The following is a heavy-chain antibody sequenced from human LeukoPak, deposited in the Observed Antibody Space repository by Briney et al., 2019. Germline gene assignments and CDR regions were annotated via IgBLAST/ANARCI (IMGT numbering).Heavy chain of an antibody. J-gene: IGHJ4*02. CDR1: GYTFTGYY. CDR2: INPSGGST. V-gene: IGHV1-46*01. CDR3: ARTSHYVDIAATIPYGIYYFDY. Sequence: ASVKVSCKASGYTFTGYYMHWVRQAPGQGLEWMGIINPSGGSTSYAQKFQGRVTMTRDTSTSTAYMELRSLRSDDTAVYYCARTSHYVDIAATIPYGIYYFDYWGQGTLVTVSS. D-gene: IGHD5-12*01.